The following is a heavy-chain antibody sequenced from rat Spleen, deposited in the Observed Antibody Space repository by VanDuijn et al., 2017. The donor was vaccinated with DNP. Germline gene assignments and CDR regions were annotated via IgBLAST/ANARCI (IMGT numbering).Heavy chain of an antibody. Sequence: EVQLVESGGGLVQPGRSLKLSCAASGFTFSSYYMAWVRQAPTKGLEWVAYISTGGGSSYYRDSVKGRFTISRDNAKSTLYLQVNSLRSEDTATYYCASKVFPYYSGSNWFAYWGQGTLVTVSS. CDR2: ISTGGGSS. CDR3: ASKVFPYYSGSNWFAY. D-gene: IGHD1-1*01. CDR1: GFTFSSYY. J-gene: IGHJ3*01. V-gene: IGHV5-27*01.